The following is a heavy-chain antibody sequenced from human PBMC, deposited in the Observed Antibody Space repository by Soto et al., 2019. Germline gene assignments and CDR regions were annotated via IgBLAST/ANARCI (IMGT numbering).Heavy chain of an antibody. CDR1: GGSISSSNW. D-gene: IGHD3-10*01. J-gene: IGHJ4*02. V-gene: IGHV4-4*02. CDR2: IYHSGST. CDR3: ARSYGSGWVDY. Sequence: QVQLQESGPGLVKPLGTLSLTCAVSGGSISSSNWWSWVRQPPGKGLEWIGEIYHSGSTNYNPSLKSRVSLSVDKSKNQYSLKLSSVPAADTAVYYCARSYGSGWVDYLGQGTLVTVSS.